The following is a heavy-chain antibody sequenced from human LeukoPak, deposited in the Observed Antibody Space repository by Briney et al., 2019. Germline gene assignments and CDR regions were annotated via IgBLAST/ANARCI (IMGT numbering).Heavy chain of an antibody. D-gene: IGHD5-24*01. CDR1: GYSFVGYY. J-gene: IGHJ4*02. CDR2: MNPDTGGR. V-gene: IGHV1-2*02. Sequence: GASVKVSCKASGYSFVGYYIHRIRQAPGQGLEWLGWMNPDTGGRKLAQKFQGRVTLTRDTSINTAYMELNSLQSDDTAVYFCARDRVEMSTSLSFFDNWGQGSLITVSS. CDR3: ARDRVEMSTSLSFFDN.